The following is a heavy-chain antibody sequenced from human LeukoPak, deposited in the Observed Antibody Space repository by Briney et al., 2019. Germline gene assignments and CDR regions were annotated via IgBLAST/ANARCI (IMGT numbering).Heavy chain of an antibody. CDR2: INSDGSTT. J-gene: IGHJ5*02. D-gene: IGHD2-2*01. V-gene: IGHV3-74*01. CDR3: ARVRVTRANWFDP. CDR1: GFTFNNYW. Sequence: PGGSLRLSCAASGFTFNNYWMNWVRQAPGKGLVWVSHINSDGSTTVYADSVKGRLVISRDNALNTLYLQMNSLRAEDTAVYYCARVRVTRANWFDPWGRGTLVTVSA.